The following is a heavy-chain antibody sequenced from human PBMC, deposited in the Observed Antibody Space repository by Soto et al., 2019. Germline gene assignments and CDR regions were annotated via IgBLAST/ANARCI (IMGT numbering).Heavy chain of an antibody. Sequence: SVKVSCKASGYTFSSNAISWVRQAPGQGLEWMGGIIPISGTANYAQKFQGRVTITADESTSTAYMELSSLRSEDTAVYYCARSQGSSTSLEIYYYYYYGMDVWGQGTTVTVSS. CDR1: GYTFSSNA. D-gene: IGHD2-2*01. CDR2: IIPISGTA. V-gene: IGHV1-69*13. CDR3: ARSQGSSTSLEIYYYYYYGMDV. J-gene: IGHJ6*02.